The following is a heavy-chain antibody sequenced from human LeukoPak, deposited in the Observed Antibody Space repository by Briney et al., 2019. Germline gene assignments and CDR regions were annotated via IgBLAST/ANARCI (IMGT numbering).Heavy chain of an antibody. D-gene: IGHD6-13*01. CDR3: AMIAAAGTHDYYFDY. Sequence: SETLSLTCTVSGYSISSGYYWGWIRQPPGKGLEWIGSIYHSGSTYYNPSLKSRVTISVDTSKNKFSLDLTSVTAADTAVYYCAMIAAAGTHDYYFDYWGQGTLVTVSS. CDR2: IYHSGST. CDR1: GYSISSGYY. V-gene: IGHV4-38-2*02. J-gene: IGHJ4*02.